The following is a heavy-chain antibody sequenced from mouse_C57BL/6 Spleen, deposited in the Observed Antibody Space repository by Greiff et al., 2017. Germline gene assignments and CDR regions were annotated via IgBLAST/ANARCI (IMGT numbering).Heavy chain of an antibody. CDR3: ARERDTVVATGAMDY. CDR1: GFTFSSYA. Sequence: EVQRVESGGGLVKPGGSLKLSCAASGFTFSSYAMPWVRQTPETRLEWVATISDGGSYTYYPDNVKGRFTISRDNAKNNLYLQMSQLKSEDTAMYYCARERDTVVATGAMDYWGQGTSVTVSS. CDR2: ISDGGSYT. J-gene: IGHJ4*01. D-gene: IGHD1-1*01. V-gene: IGHV5-4*01.